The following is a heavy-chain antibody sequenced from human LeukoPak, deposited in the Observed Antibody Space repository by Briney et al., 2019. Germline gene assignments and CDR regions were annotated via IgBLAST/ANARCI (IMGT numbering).Heavy chain of an antibody. CDR2: ISSSGSTI. Sequence: GGSLRLSCAASGFTFSSYEMNWVRQAPGKGLEWVSYISSSGSTIYYADSVKGRFTISRDNSKNTLYLQMNSLRAEDTAVYYCAKVSSQQWLVVAFDIWGQGTMVTVSS. D-gene: IGHD6-19*01. CDR3: AKVSSQQWLVVAFDI. CDR1: GFTFSSYE. J-gene: IGHJ3*02. V-gene: IGHV3-48*03.